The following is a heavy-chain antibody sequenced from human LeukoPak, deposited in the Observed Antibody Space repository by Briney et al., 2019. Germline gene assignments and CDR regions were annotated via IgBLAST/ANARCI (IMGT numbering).Heavy chain of an antibody. V-gene: IGHV3-21*01. Sequence: GGSLRLSCAASGFTFSTYTMNWVRQAPGKGLEWVSSISTSSIYIYNADSVKGRFTISRDNAKNSLYLQMNSLRAEDTAVYYCARVGATRGIVVDPFDYWGQGTLVSVSS. CDR1: GFTFSTYT. CDR3: ARVGATRGIVVDPFDY. D-gene: IGHD3-22*01. CDR2: ISTSSIYI. J-gene: IGHJ4*02.